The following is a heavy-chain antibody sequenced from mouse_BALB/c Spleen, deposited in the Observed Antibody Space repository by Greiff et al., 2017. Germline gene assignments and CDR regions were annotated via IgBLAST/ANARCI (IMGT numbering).Heavy chain of an antibody. J-gene: IGHJ4*01. CDR2: ISTYYGDA. CDR3: ARYYYGSSYAMDY. CDR1: GYTFTDYA. D-gene: IGHD1-1*01. V-gene: IGHV1S137*01. Sequence: QVQLKQSGAELVRPGVSVKISCKGSGYTFTDYAMHWVKQSHAKSLEWIGVISTYYGDASYNQKFKGKATMTVDKSSSTAYMELARLTSEDSAIYYCARYYYGSSYAMDYWGQGTPVTVSS.